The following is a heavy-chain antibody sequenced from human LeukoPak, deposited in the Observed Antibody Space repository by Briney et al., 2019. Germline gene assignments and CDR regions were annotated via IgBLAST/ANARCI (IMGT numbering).Heavy chain of an antibody. J-gene: IGHJ5*02. CDR1: GFTSSSYS. V-gene: IGHV3-48*01. D-gene: IGHD6-19*01. CDR3: VRVGGSSGWDFYYFDP. Sequence: PGGSLRLSCAASGFTSSSYSMNWVRQAPGKGLEWVSYISSSSSTIYYADSVKGRFTISRDNAKNSLYLQMNSLRAEDTAVYYCVRVGGSSGWDFYYFDPWGQGTLVTVSS. CDR2: ISSSSSTI.